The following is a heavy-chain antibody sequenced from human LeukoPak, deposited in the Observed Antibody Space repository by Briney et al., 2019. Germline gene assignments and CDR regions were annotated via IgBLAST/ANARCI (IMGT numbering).Heavy chain of an antibody. V-gene: IGHV1-2*02. Sequence: ASVTVSCKASGYTFTGYYMHWVRQAPGQGLEWMGWINPNSGGTNYAQKFQGRVTMTRDTSISTAYMELSRLRSDDAAVYYCARDYVGVVAATRYYYGMDVWGQGTTVTVSS. CDR1: GYTFTGYY. J-gene: IGHJ6*02. CDR3: ARDYVGVVAATRYYYGMDV. CDR2: INPNSGGT. D-gene: IGHD2-15*01.